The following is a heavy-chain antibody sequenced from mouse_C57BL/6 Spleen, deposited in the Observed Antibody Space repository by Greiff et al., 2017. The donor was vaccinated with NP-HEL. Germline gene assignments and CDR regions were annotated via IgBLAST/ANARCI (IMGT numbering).Heavy chain of an antibody. CDR3: VRYYDGYLYYYAMDY. CDR1: GFTFSDYG. V-gene: IGHV5-17*01. D-gene: IGHD2-3*01. J-gene: IGHJ4*01. CDR2: ISSGSSTI. Sequence: EVKVVESGGGLVKPGGSLKLSCAASGFTFSDYGMHWVRQAPEKGLEWVAYISSGSSTIYYADTVKGRFTISRDNAKNTLFLQMTSLRSEDTAMYYCVRYYDGYLYYYAMDYWGQGTSVTVSS.